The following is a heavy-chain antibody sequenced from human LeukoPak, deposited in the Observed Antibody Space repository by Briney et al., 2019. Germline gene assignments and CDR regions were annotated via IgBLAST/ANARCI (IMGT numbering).Heavy chain of an antibody. CDR1: GFTFSRYS. CDR2: ISISSNYI. J-gene: IGHJ4*02. Sequence: GGSLRLSCAASGFTFSRYSMNWVRQAPGKGLEWVSSISISSNYIYYPDSLKGRFTISRDNAKNSLYLQMNSLRAEDTAVYYCARSMVTIPIPGGYWGQGTLVTVSS. V-gene: IGHV3-21*01. D-gene: IGHD5-24*01. CDR3: ARSMVTIPIPGGY.